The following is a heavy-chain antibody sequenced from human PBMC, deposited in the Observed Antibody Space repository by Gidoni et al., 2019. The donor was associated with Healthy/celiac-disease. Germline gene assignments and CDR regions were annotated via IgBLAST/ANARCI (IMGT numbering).Heavy chain of an antibody. D-gene: IGHD2-2*01. CDR2: IYYSGST. J-gene: IGHJ5*02. V-gene: IGHV4-39*01. Sequence: QLQLQESGPGLVKPSETLSLTCTVSGGSISSSRYYWGWIRQPPGKGLEWIGSIYYSGSTYYNPSLKSRVTISVDTSKNQFSLKLSSVTAADTAVYYCARQVVVPAAIAYNWFDPWGQGTLVTVSS. CDR1: GGSISSSRYY. CDR3: ARQVVVPAAIAYNWFDP.